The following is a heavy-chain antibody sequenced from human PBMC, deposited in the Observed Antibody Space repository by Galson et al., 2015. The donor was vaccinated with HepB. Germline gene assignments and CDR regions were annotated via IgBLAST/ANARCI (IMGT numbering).Heavy chain of an antibody. CDR1: GYTFTSYG. J-gene: IGHJ4*02. V-gene: IGHV1-18*04. Sequence: SVKVSCKASGYTFTSYGISWVRQAPGQGLEWMGWISAYNGNTNYAQKLQGRVTMTTDTSTSTAYMELRSLRSDDTAVYYCARDRYSSWYKGIGFDYWGQGTLVTVSS. D-gene: IGHD6-13*01. CDR2: ISAYNGNT. CDR3: ARDRYSSWYKGIGFDY.